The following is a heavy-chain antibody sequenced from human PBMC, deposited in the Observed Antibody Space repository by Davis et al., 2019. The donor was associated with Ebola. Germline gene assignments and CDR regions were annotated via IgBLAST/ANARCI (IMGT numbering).Heavy chain of an antibody. CDR1: ALNLRSIS. V-gene: IGHV3-48*02. CDR2: IWTSSGTT. J-gene: IGHJ3*02. Sequence: GGSLRLSCAASALNLRSISLNWVRQAPGKGLEWISHIWTSSGTTHYADSVKGRFTISSDSAKNSLYLQMNSLRDEDTAIYYCVRDKDYAFDMWGQGTMVAVSS. D-gene: IGHD2-15*01. CDR3: VRDKDYAFDM.